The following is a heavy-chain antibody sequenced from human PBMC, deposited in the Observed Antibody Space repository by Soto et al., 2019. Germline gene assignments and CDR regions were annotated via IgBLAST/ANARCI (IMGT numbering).Heavy chain of an antibody. CDR2: ISAYNGNT. V-gene: IGHV1-18*01. J-gene: IGHJ6*02. Sequence: ASVKVSCKASGYTFTSYGISWVRQAPGQGLEWMGWISAYNGNTNYAQKLQGRVTMTPDTSTSTAYMELRSLRYDDTAVYYCARGDYDFWSGYYGRYGMDVWGQGTTVTVSS. CDR3: ARGDYDFWSGYYGRYGMDV. D-gene: IGHD3-3*01. CDR1: GYTFTSYG.